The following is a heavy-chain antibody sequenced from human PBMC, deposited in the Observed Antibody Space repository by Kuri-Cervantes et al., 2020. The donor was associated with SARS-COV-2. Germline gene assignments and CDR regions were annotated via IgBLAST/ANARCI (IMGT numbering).Heavy chain of an antibody. Sequence: ESLKISCTVSGGSISSYYWSWIRQPPGKGLEWIGYISYSGNTNYNPSLKSRVTISVDTSKNQFSLRLSSVTAADTAVYYCARESRYVYGEFDFWGQGTLVTVSS. J-gene: IGHJ4*02. V-gene: IGHV4-59*01. D-gene: IGHD5-18*01. CDR2: ISYSGNT. CDR1: GGSISSYY. CDR3: ARESRYVYGEFDF.